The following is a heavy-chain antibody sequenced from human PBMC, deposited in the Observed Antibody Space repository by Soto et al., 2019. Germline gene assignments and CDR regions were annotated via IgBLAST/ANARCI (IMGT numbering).Heavy chain of an antibody. Sequence: QVQLEQSGDEVKKPGASVKVSCKASGYTFTNFGISWVRQAPGQGLEWMGWISVKNGNTKYAQSLQGRVSVTTDTSTITAYMELRSLRPDDTAVFCSGSAPQDYQLLGHPYFYMDVWGQGTTGIVSS. CDR1: GYTFTNFG. CDR2: ISVKNGNT. CDR3: GSAPQDYQLLGHPYFYMDV. D-gene: IGHD2-2*01. V-gene: IGHV1-18*01. J-gene: IGHJ6*03.